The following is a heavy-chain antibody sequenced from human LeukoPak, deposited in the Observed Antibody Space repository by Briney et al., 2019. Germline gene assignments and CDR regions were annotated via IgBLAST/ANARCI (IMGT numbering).Heavy chain of an antibody. CDR3: TRRGYCSSTSCSVGGYYGMDV. J-gene: IGHJ6*04. CDR1: GFTFSGSA. Sequence: PGGSLRLSCAASGFTFSGSAMHWVRQASGKGLESVGRIRSKANSYATAYAASVKGTFTISRDDSTNTAYLQMNSLKTEDTAVYYYTRRGYCSSTSCSVGGYYGMDVWGKGTTVTVSS. D-gene: IGHD2-2*01. V-gene: IGHV3-73*01. CDR2: IRSKANSYAT.